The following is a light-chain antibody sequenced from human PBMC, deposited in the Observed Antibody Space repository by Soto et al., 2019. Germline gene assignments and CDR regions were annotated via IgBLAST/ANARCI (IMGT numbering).Light chain of an antibody. CDR1: QSVSSN. CDR2: GAS. J-gene: IGKJ5*01. Sequence: EIVMTQSPATLSVSPGERATLSCRASQSVSSNLAWYQQKPGQAPRLLIYGASTRTTGIPARFSGSGSGTEFILTISSLQSEDFAVYYCQQRSDWITFGQGTRLEIK. CDR3: QQRSDWIT. V-gene: IGKV3-15*01.